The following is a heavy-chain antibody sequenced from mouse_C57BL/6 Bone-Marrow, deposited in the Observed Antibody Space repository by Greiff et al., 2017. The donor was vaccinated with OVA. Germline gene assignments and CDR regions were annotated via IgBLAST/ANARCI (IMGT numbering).Heavy chain of an antibody. CDR2: INSDGGST. V-gene: IGHV5-2*01. CDR1: EYEFPSHD. D-gene: IGHD2-2*01. Sequence: DVKLVESGGGLVQPGESLKLSCESNEYEFPSHDMSWVRKTPEKRLELVAAINSDGGSTYYPDTMERRFIISRDNTKKTLYLQMSSLRSEDTALYYCANLLWFPYYAMDYWGQGTSVTVSS. CDR3: ANLLWFPYYAMDY. J-gene: IGHJ4*01.